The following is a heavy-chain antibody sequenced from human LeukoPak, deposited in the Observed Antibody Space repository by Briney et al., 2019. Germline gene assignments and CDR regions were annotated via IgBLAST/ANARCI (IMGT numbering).Heavy chain of an antibody. CDR1: GFTFSSYS. Sequence: GGSLRLSCAASGFTFSSYSMSWVRQAPGKGLEWVSYISSSSSSIYYADSVRGRFTISRDNSKNTLYLQMNSLRAEDTAVYYCAADLTYPGTKHFDYWGQGTLVTVSS. V-gene: IGHV3-48*01. D-gene: IGHD1-14*01. CDR2: ISSSSSSI. CDR3: AADLTYPGTKHFDY. J-gene: IGHJ4*02.